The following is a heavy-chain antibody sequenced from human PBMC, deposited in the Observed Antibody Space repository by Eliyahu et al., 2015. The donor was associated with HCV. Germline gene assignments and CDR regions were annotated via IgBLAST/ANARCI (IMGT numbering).Heavy chain of an antibody. CDR2: IRENSYPGET. Sequence: EVQLVESGGGLVQPGRSLRLSCTSSGFIFGXXXLSWFRRAPGXGLEWVGHIRENSYPGETEHAASXKGRFTVSRDDSKAIAYLQMNSLKTEDTAVYYCAREKQDEYGYNMGAFDVWGQGTMVRVSP. J-gene: IGHJ3*01. CDR3: AREKQDEYGYNMGAFDV. V-gene: IGHV3-49*03. D-gene: IGHD5-24*01. CDR1: GFIFGXXX.